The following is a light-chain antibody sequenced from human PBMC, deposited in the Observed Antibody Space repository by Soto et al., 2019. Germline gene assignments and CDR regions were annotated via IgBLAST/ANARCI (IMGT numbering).Light chain of an antibody. Sequence: EIVMTQSPATLSMSPGERAALSCRASQSVSSNLAWYQQTPGQAPRLLIYGASTRATGIPARFSGSGSGTEFTLTISSLQAEDFAVYYWQQYNNWPPVTFGGGTKVEIK. CDR2: GAS. CDR1: QSVSSN. CDR3: QQYNNWPPVT. V-gene: IGKV3-15*01. J-gene: IGKJ4*01.